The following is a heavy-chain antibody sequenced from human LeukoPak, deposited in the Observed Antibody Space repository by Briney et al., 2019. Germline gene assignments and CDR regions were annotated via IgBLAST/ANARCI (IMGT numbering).Heavy chain of an antibody. D-gene: IGHD3-22*01. CDR3: AKQTHSSGYPFDY. CDR2: ISSSGSTI. Sequence: PGGSLRLSCAASGFTFSSYEMNWVRQAPGKGLEWVSYISSSGSTIYYADSVKGRFTISRDNSKNTLYLQMNSLRAEDTAVYYCAKQTHSSGYPFDYWGQGTLVTVSS. V-gene: IGHV3-48*03. J-gene: IGHJ4*02. CDR1: GFTFSSYE.